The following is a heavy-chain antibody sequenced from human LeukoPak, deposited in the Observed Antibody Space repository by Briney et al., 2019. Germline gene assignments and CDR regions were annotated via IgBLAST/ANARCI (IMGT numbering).Heavy chain of an antibody. Sequence: PGGSLRLSCAASGFTFSSYAMHWVRQAPGKGLEWVAVISYDGSNKYYADSVKGRFTISRDNSKNTLYLQMNSLRAEDTAVYYCARVAFGYGSGSYYGHWGQGTLVTVSS. CDR2: ISYDGSNK. CDR1: GFTFSSYA. J-gene: IGHJ4*02. CDR3: ARVAFGYGSGSYYGH. V-gene: IGHV3-30-3*01. D-gene: IGHD3-10*01.